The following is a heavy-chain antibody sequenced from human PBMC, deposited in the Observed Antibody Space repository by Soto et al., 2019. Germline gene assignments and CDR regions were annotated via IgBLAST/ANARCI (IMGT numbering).Heavy chain of an antibody. Sequence: QVQLVESGGGVVQPGRSLRLSCAASGFTFSSYGMHWVRQAPGKGLEWVAVISYDGSNKYYADSVKGRFTISRDNSKNTLYLQMNSLRAEDTAVYYCAKGAYCGGDCYFDYWVQGTLVTVSS. D-gene: IGHD2-21*02. CDR2: ISYDGSNK. CDR1: GFTFSSYG. V-gene: IGHV3-30*18. CDR3: AKGAYCGGDCYFDY. J-gene: IGHJ4*02.